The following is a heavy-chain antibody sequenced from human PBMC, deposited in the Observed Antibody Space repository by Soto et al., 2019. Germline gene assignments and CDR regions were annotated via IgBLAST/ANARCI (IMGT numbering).Heavy chain of an antibody. CDR1: GGTLSSYA. Sequence: ASVKVSCKASGGTLSSYAISWVRQAPGQGLEWMGGIIPIFGTANYAQKFQGRVTITADESTSTAYMELSSLRSEDTAVYYCARRARSFYYFDYWGQGTLVTVSS. CDR2: IIPIFGTA. D-gene: IGHD1-26*01. J-gene: IGHJ4*02. V-gene: IGHV1-69*13. CDR3: ARRARSFYYFDY.